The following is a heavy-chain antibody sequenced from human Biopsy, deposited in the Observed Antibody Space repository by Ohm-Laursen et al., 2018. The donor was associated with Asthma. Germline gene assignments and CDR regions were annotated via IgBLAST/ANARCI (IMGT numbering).Heavy chain of an antibody. CDR2: ISSSGTTI. D-gene: IGHD3-3*01. CDR1: GFPFSDYY. Sequence: SLRLSCAASGFPFSDYYMSWIRQAPGKGLEWVSYISSSGTTIFNADSVKGRFTISRDNAKNSLYLQMNSLRAEDTAVYYCARSIYDFWSGYYGMDVWGQGTTVTVSS. CDR3: ARSIYDFWSGYYGMDV. J-gene: IGHJ6*02. V-gene: IGHV3-11*04.